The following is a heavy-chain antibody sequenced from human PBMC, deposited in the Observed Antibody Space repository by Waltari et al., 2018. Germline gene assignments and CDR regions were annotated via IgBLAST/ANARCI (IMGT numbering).Heavy chain of an antibody. D-gene: IGHD5-12*01. CDR3: ASGRDVDIVATRLADY. CDR2: INQRGST. Sequence: QVQLQQWGAGLLKPSETLSLTCAVYGGSFSGYYWSWIRQPPGKGLDGIGEINQRGSTNYNPSLKGRVTISVDTSKNQFSLKLSSVTAADTAVYYCASGRDVDIVATRLADYWGQGTLVTVSS. CDR1: GGSFSGYY. J-gene: IGHJ4*02. V-gene: IGHV4-34*01.